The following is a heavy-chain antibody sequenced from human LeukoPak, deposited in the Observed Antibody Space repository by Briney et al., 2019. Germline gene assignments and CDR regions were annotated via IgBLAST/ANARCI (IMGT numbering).Heavy chain of an antibody. J-gene: IGHJ5*01. Sequence: GGSLRLSCAASGFTFDDYGMSWVRQAPGKGLEWVSGINWNGGSTGYADSVKGRFTISRDNAKNSLYLQMNSLRAEDTALYYCARDVKSYSSGWFDYWGQGTLVTVSS. CDR2: INWNGGST. V-gene: IGHV3-20*04. D-gene: IGHD6-19*01. CDR1: GFTFDDYG. CDR3: ARDVKSYSSGWFDY.